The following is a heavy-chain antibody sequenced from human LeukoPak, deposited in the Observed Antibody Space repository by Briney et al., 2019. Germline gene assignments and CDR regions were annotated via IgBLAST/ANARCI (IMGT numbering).Heavy chain of an antibody. Sequence: GGSLRLSCVASGFTFSSHAMCWVRQAPGKGLEWVASIDTSGGSTYYQDSVQGRFTTSRENAKNTLNLQINSLRVENTALYYCANEVRPNASWGQGTLVTVPS. CDR3: ANEVRPNAS. CDR1: GFTFSSHA. CDR2: IDTSGGST. J-gene: IGHJ5*02. D-gene: IGHD1-1*01. V-gene: IGHV3-23*01.